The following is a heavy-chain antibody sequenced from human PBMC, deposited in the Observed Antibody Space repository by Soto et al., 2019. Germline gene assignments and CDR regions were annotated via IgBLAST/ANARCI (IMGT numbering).Heavy chain of an antibody. Sequence: QVQLVESGGGVVQPGRSLRLSCAASGFSFSRYGIHWVRQAPGKGLEWVAVILYDGSDKYYADSVKGRFTISRDNSKNTVYVHMNSLRAEDPAVYYCAKEEGGIELWQRGYFEYWGQGTLVNVSS. D-gene: IGHD5-18*01. J-gene: IGHJ4*02. CDR1: GFSFSRYG. CDR3: AKEEGGIELWQRGYFEY. V-gene: IGHV3-30*18. CDR2: ILYDGSDK.